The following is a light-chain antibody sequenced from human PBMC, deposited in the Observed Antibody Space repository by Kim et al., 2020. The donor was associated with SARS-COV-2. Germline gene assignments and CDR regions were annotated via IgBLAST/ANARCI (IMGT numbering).Light chain of an antibody. CDR3: QQDKRSPPYI. CDR2: GTA. J-gene: IGKJ2*01. CDR1: QSVSTN. Sequence: EIVMTQSPATLSVSPGERATLSCRTSQSVSTNLAWYQAKPGQAPRLLIYGTATSATGIPPRFSGSGSGTEFSLTNSSLQSEDFAIYYCQQDKRSPPYIFGPGTKQEI. V-gene: IGKV3-15*01.